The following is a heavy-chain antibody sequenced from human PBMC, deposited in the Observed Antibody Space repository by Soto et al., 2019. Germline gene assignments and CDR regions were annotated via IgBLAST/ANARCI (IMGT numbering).Heavy chain of an antibody. CDR1: GDSVSSNSAS. V-gene: IGHV6-1*01. J-gene: IGHJ6*02. Sequence: SQTLSLTCAISGDSVSSNSASWNWTRQSPSRGLEWLGRTYYRSKWYNDYAVSVKSRITINPDTSKNQFSLQLNSVTPEHRAVYYCARGPPSRSSPYYYYGMDVWGQGTTVTVSS. CDR2: TYYRSKWYN. CDR3: ARGPPSRSSPYYYYGMDV. D-gene: IGHD6-6*01.